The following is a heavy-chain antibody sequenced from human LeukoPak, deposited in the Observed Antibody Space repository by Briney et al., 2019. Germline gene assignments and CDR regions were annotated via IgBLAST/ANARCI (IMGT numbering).Heavy chain of an antibody. D-gene: IGHD2-2*01. V-gene: IGHV5-51*01. CDR2: IYPGDSDT. Sequence: GESLKISCKGSGYSFTSYWIGWVRQMPGKGLEWMGIIYPGDSDTRYSPSFQGQVTISVDKSTSTAYLQWSSLKASDTATYYCARRASSSNNYFYYMDVWGKGTTVTVSS. CDR3: ARRASSSNNYFYYMDV. CDR1: GYSFTSYW. J-gene: IGHJ6*03.